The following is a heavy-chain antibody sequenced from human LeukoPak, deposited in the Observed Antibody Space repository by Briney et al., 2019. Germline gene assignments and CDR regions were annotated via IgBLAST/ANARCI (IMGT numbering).Heavy chain of an antibody. CDR3: ARNNYYDTTFDP. V-gene: IGHV1-69*13. CDR2: IIPIFGTA. Sequence: GASVKVSCKASGGTFSSYAISWVRQAPGQGLEWMGGIIPIFGTANYAQKFQGRVTITADESTSTAYMELSSLRSEDTAVYYCARNNYYDTTFDPWGQGTLVTVSS. D-gene: IGHD3-22*01. J-gene: IGHJ5*02. CDR1: GGTFSSYA.